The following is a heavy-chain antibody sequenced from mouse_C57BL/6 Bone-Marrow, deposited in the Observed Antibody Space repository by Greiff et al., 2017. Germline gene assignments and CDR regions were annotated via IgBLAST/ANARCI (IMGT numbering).Heavy chain of an antibody. CDR1: GFTFSSYG. CDR2: ISSGGSYP. Sequence: EVQLVESGGDLVKPGGSLKLSCAASGFTFSSYGMSWVRQTPDKRLEWVATISSGGSYPYSPDPVTGRFPISRDNAKSTLYLQVSSLKSEETAMYYCAKLAAWFAYWGQGTLVTVSA. V-gene: IGHV5-6*01. CDR3: AKLAAWFAY. J-gene: IGHJ3*01.